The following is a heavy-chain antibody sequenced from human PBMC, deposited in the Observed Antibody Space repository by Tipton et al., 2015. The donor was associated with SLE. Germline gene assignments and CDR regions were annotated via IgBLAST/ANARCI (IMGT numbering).Heavy chain of an antibody. Sequence: TLSLTCTVSGGSISNYYWSWIRQPPGKGLEWIGYIYYSGTTIYNPSLKSRVTISVDTSKNQFSLKLNSVTAADTAVYYCARDLYPYSANNWFDPWGQGTLITVSP. V-gene: IGHV4-59*01. CDR1: GGSISNYY. CDR3: ARDLYPYSANNWFDP. J-gene: IGHJ5*02. CDR2: IYYSGTT. D-gene: IGHD4-11*01.